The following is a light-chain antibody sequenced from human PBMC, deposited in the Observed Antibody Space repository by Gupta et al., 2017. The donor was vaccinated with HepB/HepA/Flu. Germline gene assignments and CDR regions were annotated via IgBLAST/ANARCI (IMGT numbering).Light chain of an antibody. CDR2: DVS. V-gene: IGLV2-14*03. CDR1: SRDVGGYDS. J-gene: IGLJ2*01. CDR3: SSFTSINFMV. Sequence: QSALTQPASVSWSPGQSITISCTGTSRDVGGYDSVSWYHQHPGKAPKLMIYDVSNRPSGVSNRFSGSKSGNTASLTISGLQAEDEADYYCSSFTSINFMVFGGGTKLTVL.